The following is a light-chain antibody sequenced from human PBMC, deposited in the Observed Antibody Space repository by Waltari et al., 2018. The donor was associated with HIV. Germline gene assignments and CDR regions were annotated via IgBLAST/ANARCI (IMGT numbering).Light chain of an antibody. Sequence: DILLTQSPPSLSVVPGQPASISFKSSKTLRNSDSKTYLYWFLQRAGQPPQLLIYEVSICLSGVPDRLSGYGSGTDFTLMLGRVQPEDGGTYFCMQSTQFPFTFGRGTKVEI. CDR2: EVS. V-gene: IGKV2D-29*01. J-gene: IGKJ4*01. CDR1: KTLRNSDSKTY. CDR3: MQSTQFPFT.